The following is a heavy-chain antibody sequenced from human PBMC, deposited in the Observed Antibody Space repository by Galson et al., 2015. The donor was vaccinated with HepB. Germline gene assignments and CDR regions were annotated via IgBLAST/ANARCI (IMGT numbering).Heavy chain of an antibody. J-gene: IGHJ6*02. V-gene: IGHV3-21*01. Sequence: CLRLSCAAAGVTFGKESLNRFPQAPGKGLEWVSSISSSSNYIYYADSLKGRFTISRDNAKNSLYLQMNSLRAEDTAVYSCARDGYSGSYYGMDVWGQGTTVTVSS. CDR1: GVTFGKES. CDR3: ARDGYSGSYYGMDV. D-gene: IGHD1-26*01. CDR2: ISSSSNYI.